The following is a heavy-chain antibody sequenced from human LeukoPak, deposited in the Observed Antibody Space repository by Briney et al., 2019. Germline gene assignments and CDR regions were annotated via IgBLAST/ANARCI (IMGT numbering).Heavy chain of an antibody. CDR3: LRRLAY. Sequence: GGSLRLSCAASGFTFSSYSMNLVRQAPGKGLEWVSHITGDASTVNYADSVKGRFTISRDNAKNSLFLQMNSLRDEDTAVYYCLRRLAYWGQGTLVTVSS. CDR2: ITGDASTV. CDR1: GFTFSSYS. J-gene: IGHJ4*02. V-gene: IGHV3-48*02.